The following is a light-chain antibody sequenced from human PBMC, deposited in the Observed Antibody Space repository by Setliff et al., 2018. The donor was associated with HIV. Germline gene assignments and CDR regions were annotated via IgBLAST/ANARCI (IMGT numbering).Light chain of an antibody. V-gene: IGLV2-14*01. CDR2: DVS. CDR3: NSYTSSSTLYV. CDR1: RSDVGGYNY. Sequence: QSALTQPASVSGSPGQSITISCTGTRSDVGGYNYVSWYQQHPGKAPKLMIYDVSKRPSGVSTRFSGSKSGNTASLTISGLQAEDEADYFCNSYTSSSTLYVFGTGTKVTVL. J-gene: IGLJ1*01.